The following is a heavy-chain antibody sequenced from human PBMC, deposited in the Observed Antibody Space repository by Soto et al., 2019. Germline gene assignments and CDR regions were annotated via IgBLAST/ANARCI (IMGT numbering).Heavy chain of an antibody. CDR2: ISGSGGST. Sequence: GGSLRLSCAASGFTFSSYAMSWVRQAPGKGLEWVSAISGSGGSTYYADSVKGRFTISRDNSKNTLYLQMNSLRAEDTAVYYCAKYSGYYYYYGMDVWGQGTTVTVSS. CDR1: GFTFSSYA. CDR3: AKYSGYYYYYGMDV. J-gene: IGHJ6*02. V-gene: IGHV3-23*01. D-gene: IGHD1-26*01.